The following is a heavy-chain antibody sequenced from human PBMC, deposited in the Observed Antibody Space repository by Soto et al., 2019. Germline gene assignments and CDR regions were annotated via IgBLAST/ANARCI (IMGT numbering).Heavy chain of an antibody. CDR3: ARANYFESSGPFDS. V-gene: IGHV4-31*03. CDR1: GGSLSSGAYY. D-gene: IGHD3-22*01. Sequence: TLSLTCTVSGGSLSSGAYYWSWIRQHPGKGLEWIGCIYYSGSTYYNPSLESRVTLSVDTSRKQFSLKVSSVTAADTAVYYCARANYFESSGPFDSWGPGTLVTVSS. J-gene: IGHJ4*02. CDR2: IYYSGST.